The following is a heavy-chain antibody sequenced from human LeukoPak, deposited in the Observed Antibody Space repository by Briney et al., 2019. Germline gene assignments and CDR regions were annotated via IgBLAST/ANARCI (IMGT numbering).Heavy chain of an antibody. CDR3: ARTHSYGAPFDY. CDR1: GFTFSSYA. J-gene: IGHJ4*02. CDR2: ISYDGSNK. Sequence: GRSLRLSCAASGFTFSSYAMHWVRQAPGKGLEWVAVISYDGSNKYYADSVKGRFTISRDNSKNTLYLQMNSLRAEDTAVYYCARTHSYGAPFDYWGQGTLVTVSS. D-gene: IGHD5-18*01. V-gene: IGHV3-30*14.